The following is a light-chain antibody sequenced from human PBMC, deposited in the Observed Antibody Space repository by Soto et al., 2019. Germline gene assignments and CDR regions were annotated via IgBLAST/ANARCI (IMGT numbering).Light chain of an antibody. J-gene: IGKJ3*01. CDR1: QGITND. Sequence: AIQMTQSPSSLSASVGDRVTITCRASQGITNDLGWYQQKPGKAPKLLIYDASSLESGVPSRFSGSGSGTEFTLTISSLQPDDFATYYCQQYNSYLFTFGPGTKVDI. V-gene: IGKV1-13*02. CDR3: QQYNSYLFT. CDR2: DAS.